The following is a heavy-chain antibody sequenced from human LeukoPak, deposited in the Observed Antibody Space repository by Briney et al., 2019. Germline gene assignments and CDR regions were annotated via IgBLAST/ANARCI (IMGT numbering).Heavy chain of an antibody. V-gene: IGHV3-7*01. CDR3: AREPYGYCSSTSCYLPFDP. J-gene: IGHJ5*02. Sequence: PGGSLRLSCAASGFTFSSYWMSWVRQAPGKGLEWVANIKQDGSEKYYVDSVKGRFTISRDNAKNSLYLQMNSLRAEGTAVYYCAREPYGYCSSTSCYLPFDPWGQGTLVTVSS. D-gene: IGHD2-2*03. CDR2: IKQDGSEK. CDR1: GFTFSSYW.